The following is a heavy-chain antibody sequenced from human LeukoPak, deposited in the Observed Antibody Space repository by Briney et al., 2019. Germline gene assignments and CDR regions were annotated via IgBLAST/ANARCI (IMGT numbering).Heavy chain of an antibody. D-gene: IGHD3-16*01. V-gene: IGHV3-9*01. J-gene: IGHJ4*02. Sequence: PGRSLRLSCAASGFAFDDYAMHWVRHAPGKGLEWVSGISWNSGSIGYADSVKGRFTISRDNAKNSLYLQMNSLRAEDTALYYCAKDGRDYVWGTYFDYWGQGTLVTVSS. CDR1: GFAFDDYA. CDR3: AKDGRDYVWGTYFDY. CDR2: ISWNSGSI.